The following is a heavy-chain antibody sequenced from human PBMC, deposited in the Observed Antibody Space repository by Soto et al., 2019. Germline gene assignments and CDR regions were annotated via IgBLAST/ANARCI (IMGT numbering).Heavy chain of an antibody. CDR2: INPNGGDT. Sequence: ASVKVSCKASGYSFTSYYIHWVRQAPGQGLEWMGWINPNGGDTNYAQKLQGRVTMTTDTSTSTAYMELRSLRSDDTAVYYCARGYYDSSAETLDYWGQGTLVTVSS. CDR3: ARGYYDSSAETLDY. J-gene: IGHJ4*02. D-gene: IGHD3-22*01. CDR1: GYSFTSYY. V-gene: IGHV1-18*04.